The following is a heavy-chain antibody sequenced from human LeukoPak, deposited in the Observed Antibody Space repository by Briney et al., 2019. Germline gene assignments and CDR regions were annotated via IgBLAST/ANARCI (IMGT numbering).Heavy chain of an antibody. Sequence: QPGRSLRLSCAASGFTFSSYGMHWVRQAPGKGLEWVAVIWYDGSNKYYADSVKGRFTISRDNSKNTLYLQMNSLRAEDTAVYYCASSIAAAGLDYWGQGTLVTVSS. D-gene: IGHD6-13*01. CDR1: GFTFSSYG. J-gene: IGHJ4*02. V-gene: IGHV3-33*01. CDR3: ASSIAAAGLDY. CDR2: IWYDGSNK.